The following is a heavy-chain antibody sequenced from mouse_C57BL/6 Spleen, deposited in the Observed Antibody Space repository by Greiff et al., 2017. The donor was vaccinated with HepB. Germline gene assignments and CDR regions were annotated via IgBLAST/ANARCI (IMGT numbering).Heavy chain of an antibody. D-gene: IGHD1-1*01. J-gene: IGHJ2*01. CDR1: GYTFTSYG. CDR3: ARGTTVVATNFDY. Sequence: VQLQQSGAELARPGASVKLSCKASGYTFTSYGISWVKQRTGQGLEWIGEIYPRSGNTYYNENFKGKATLTTDKSSSTAYMELRSLTSKGSAVYFCARGTTVVATNFDYWGQGTTLTVSS. V-gene: IGHV1-81*01. CDR2: IYPRSGNT.